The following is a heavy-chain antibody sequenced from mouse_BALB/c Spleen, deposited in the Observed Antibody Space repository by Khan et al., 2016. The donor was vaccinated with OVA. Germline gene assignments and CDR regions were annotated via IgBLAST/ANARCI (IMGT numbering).Heavy chain of an antibody. D-gene: IGHD2-1*01. J-gene: IGHJ3*01. CDR1: GYTFTSYY. CDR2: INPSNGGT. Sequence: QVQLQQSGAELVKPGASVRLSCKASGYTFTSYYLYWVKQRPGHGLEWIGDINPSNGGTNFNENFKTKATLTVDKSSSTAYMQLSSLTSEDSAVYYCPRSGYGTFAYWGQGTLVTVSA. V-gene: IGHV1S81*02. CDR3: PRSGYGTFAY.